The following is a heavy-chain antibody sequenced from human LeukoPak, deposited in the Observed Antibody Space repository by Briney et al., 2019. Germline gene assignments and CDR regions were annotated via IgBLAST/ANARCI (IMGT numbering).Heavy chain of an antibody. CDR3: ARKSITGTDDAFDI. CDR1: GGSISSSSYY. V-gene: IGHV4-61*02. J-gene: IGHJ3*02. D-gene: IGHD1-20*01. Sequence: SETLSLTCTVSGGSISSSSYYWSWIRQPAGKGLEWIGRIYTSGSTNYNPSLKSRVTMSVDTSKNQFSLKLSSVTAADTAVYYCARKSITGTDDAFDIWGQGTMVTVSS. CDR2: IYTSGST.